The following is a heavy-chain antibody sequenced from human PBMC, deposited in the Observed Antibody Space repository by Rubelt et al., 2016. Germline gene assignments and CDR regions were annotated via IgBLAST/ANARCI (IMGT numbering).Heavy chain of an antibody. CDR3: ARTKTVEMATIPLAY. CDR1: GYTFTSYY. Sequence: QVQLVQSGAEVKKPGASVKVSCKASGYTFTSYYMHWVRQAPGQGLEWMGIINPRGGSKSYAQKFQGRFTMTRDTSTSTVYMELSSLRSEDTAVYYCARTKTVEMATIPLAYWGQGTLVTVSS. D-gene: IGHD5-24*01. CDR2: INPRGGSK. V-gene: IGHV1-46*01. J-gene: IGHJ4*02.